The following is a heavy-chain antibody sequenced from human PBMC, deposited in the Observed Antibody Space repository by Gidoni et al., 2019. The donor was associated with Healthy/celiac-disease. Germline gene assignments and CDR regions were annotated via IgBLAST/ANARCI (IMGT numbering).Heavy chain of an antibody. CDR3: ARDTLGFYDSSGYYYKYFDY. CDR2: ISSSSSTI. J-gene: IGHJ4*02. CDR1: GFTFSSYS. V-gene: IGHV3-48*02. Sequence: EVQLVESGGGWVQPGGSLRLSCAASGFTFSSYSMNWVRQAPGKGLEWVSYISSSSSTIYYADSVKGRFTISRDNAKNSLYLQMNSLRDEDTAVYYCARDTLGFYDSSGYYYKYFDYWGQGTLVTVSS. D-gene: IGHD3-22*01.